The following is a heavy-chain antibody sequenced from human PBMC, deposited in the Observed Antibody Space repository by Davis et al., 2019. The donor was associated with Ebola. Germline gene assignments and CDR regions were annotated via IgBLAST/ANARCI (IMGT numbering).Heavy chain of an antibody. J-gene: IGHJ4*02. CDR3: ARRPHLSSGYLVRYFDY. CDR1: GGSISSSSYY. V-gene: IGHV4-39*07. Sequence: MPSETLSLTCTVSGGSISSSSYYWGWIRQPPGKGLEWIGSIYYSGSTNYNPSLKSRVTISVDTSKNQFSLKLSSVTAADTAVYYCARRPHLSSGYLVRYFDYWGQGTLVTVSS. D-gene: IGHD3-22*01. CDR2: IYYSGST.